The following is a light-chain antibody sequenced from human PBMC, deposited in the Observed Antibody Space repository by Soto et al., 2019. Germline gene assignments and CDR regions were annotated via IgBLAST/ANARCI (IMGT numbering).Light chain of an antibody. CDR3: QQYNNWPPRT. V-gene: IGKV3-15*01. CDR2: GAS. J-gene: IGKJ1*01. CDR1: QTINSN. Sequence: EIVLTQSPATLSLSPGDRATLFCSASQTINSNLAWYQQKSGQAPRLLIYGASTRATGIPARFSGSGSGTEFTLTISSLQSEDFAVYYCQQYNNWPPRTFGQGTKVDIK.